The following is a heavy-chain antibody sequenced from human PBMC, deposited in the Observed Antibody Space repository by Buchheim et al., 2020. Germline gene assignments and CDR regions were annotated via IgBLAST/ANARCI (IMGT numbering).Heavy chain of an antibody. J-gene: IGHJ4*02. CDR3: ARTIGAAAAKIHDY. CDR2: IYYSGST. D-gene: IGHD6-13*01. V-gene: IGHV4-59*12. CDR1: GGSISSYY. Sequence: QVQLQESGPGLVKPSETLSLTCTVSGGSISSYYWSWIRQPPGKGLEWIGYIYYSGSTNYNPSLKSRVTISVDTSKNQFSLKLSSVTAADTAVYYCARTIGAAAAKIHDYWGQGTL.